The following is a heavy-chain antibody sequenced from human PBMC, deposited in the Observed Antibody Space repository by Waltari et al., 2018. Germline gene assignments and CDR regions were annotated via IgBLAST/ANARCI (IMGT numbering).Heavy chain of an antibody. J-gene: IGHJ4*02. V-gene: IGHV3-53*01. Sequence: EVQLVESGGGLIQPGGSLRLSCAASGFPVSSNYMSWVRQAPGKGLEWVSVIYSGGSTYYADSVKGRFTISRDNSKNTLYLQMNSLRAEDTAVYYCARGGEVAWYQFGYWGQGTLVTVSS. D-gene: IGHD2-2*01. CDR3: ARGGEVAWYQFGY. CDR2: IYSGGST. CDR1: GFPVSSNY.